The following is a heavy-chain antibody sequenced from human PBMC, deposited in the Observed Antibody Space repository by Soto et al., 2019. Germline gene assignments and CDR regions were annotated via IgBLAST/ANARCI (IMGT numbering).Heavy chain of an antibody. CDR2: ISGGSSVI. CDR3: AKVLSKNYYYPFDF. V-gene: IGHV3-23*01. D-gene: IGHD3-10*01. Sequence: PGGSLRLSCTASGFTFSDYAMAWVRQAPGKGLEWVSTISGGSSVIYYGDSVKGRFTISRDNAKKTLFLQLNRLSAGDTATYYCAKVLSKNYYYPFDFWGQGTQVTVSS. CDR1: GFTFSDYA. J-gene: IGHJ4*02.